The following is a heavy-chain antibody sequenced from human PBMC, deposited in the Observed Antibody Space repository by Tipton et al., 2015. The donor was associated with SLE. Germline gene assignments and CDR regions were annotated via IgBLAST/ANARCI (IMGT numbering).Heavy chain of an antibody. CDR3: ARFIAVAGIAEYFQH. Sequence: TLSLTCTVSGVSISSYYWSWIRQPPGKGLEWIGHIYYSGSTNYNPSLKSRVTLSVDTSKNQFSLKLSSVTAADTAVYYCARFIAVAGIAEYFQHWGQGTLVTVSS. J-gene: IGHJ1*01. CDR2: IYYSGST. V-gene: IGHV4-59*08. D-gene: IGHD6-19*01. CDR1: GVSISSYY.